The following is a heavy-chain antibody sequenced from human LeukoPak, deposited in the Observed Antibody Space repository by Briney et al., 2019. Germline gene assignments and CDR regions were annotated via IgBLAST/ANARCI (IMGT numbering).Heavy chain of an antibody. CDR1: GDSVYSDSAA. CDR2: TYFRSKWYY. Sequence: ASQTLSLTCAISGDSVYSDSAAWNWIRQSPSRGLEWLARTYFRSKWYYDYALAVKGRITINPDTSKNQFSLQLNSVTPEDTAVYFCARDPVGGSTIFDSWGQGTLVTVSS. CDR3: ARDPVGGSTIFDS. D-gene: IGHD1-26*01. V-gene: IGHV6-1*01. J-gene: IGHJ4*02.